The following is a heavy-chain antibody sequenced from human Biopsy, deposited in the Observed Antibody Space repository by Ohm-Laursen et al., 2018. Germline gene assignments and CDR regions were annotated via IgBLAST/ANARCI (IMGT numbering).Heavy chain of an antibody. J-gene: IGHJ3*01. CDR1: GGYINNYY. CDR3: ANVVWGPTNDAFDL. D-gene: IGHD2-2*01. CDR2: IYHGGNT. Sequence: SGTLSFTCNVSGGYINNYYWSWIRQPAGKGLEWIGRIYHGGNTNYNPSLKSRVTMSVDTSKKQLSLRLRSVTAADTAMYYCANVVWGPTNDAFDLWGQGTMVVVSS. V-gene: IGHV4-4*07.